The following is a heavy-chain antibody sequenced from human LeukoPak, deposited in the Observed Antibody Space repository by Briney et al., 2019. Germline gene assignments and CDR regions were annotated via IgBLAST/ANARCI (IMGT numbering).Heavy chain of an antibody. V-gene: IGHV3-23*01. CDR2: IIGSGGST. D-gene: IGHD6-13*01. Sequence: PGGSLRLSCAASGCTFSSYAMSWVRQAPGKGLEWVSVIIGSGGSTFYADSVKGRFTISRDNSKNTLYLQMNSLRAEDTAVYYCAKQPISGSSTWYFDCWGQGTLVTVSS. CDR3: AKQPISGSSTWYFDC. J-gene: IGHJ4*02. CDR1: GCTFSSYA.